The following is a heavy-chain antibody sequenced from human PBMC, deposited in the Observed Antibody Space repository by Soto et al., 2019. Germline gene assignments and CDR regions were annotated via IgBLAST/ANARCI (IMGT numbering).Heavy chain of an antibody. Sequence: LSLTFTVSGXSLDTYYWTWIRQPPGKGLEWIGYIYSSGSTNYNPSLKSRVTMAVDMSKNQFSLKLTSVTAADTAVYYCARARYNWNYWGQGALVTVSS. J-gene: IGHJ4*02. V-gene: IGHV4-59*01. CDR3: ARARYNWNY. CDR1: GXSLDTYY. D-gene: IGHD1-20*01. CDR2: IYSSGST.